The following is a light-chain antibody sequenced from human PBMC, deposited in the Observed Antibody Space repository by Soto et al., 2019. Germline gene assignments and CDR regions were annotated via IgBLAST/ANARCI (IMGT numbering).Light chain of an antibody. CDR3: SSYAGSNNLV. CDR2: EVS. V-gene: IGLV2-8*01. CDR1: SSDVGGYNY. Sequence: QSVLTQPPSASGSPGQSVTISCTGTSSDVGGYNYVSWYQQHPGKAPKLMIYEVSKRPSGVPDRFAGSKSGNTASLTVSGLQAEDEAKYYCSSYAGSNNLVVGVGTKLTVL. J-gene: IGLJ2*01.